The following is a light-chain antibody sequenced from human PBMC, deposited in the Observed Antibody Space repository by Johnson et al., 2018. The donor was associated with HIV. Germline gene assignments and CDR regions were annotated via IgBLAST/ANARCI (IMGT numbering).Light chain of an antibody. CDR1: SSNIGNNY. J-gene: IGLJ1*01. CDR3: GTWDSSLSAYV. CDR2: ENN. Sequence: QSVLTQPPSVSAAPGQKVTISCSGSSSNIGNNYVSWYQQLPGTAPKLLIYENNKRPSGIPDRFSGSKSGTSATLGIPGLTTGDEAEYYCGTWDSSLSAYVFGTGTKVTVL. V-gene: IGLV1-51*02.